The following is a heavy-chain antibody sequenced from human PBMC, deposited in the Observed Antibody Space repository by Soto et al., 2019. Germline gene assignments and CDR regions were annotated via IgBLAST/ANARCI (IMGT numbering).Heavy chain of an antibody. CDR3: VKNSGWFNT. Sequence: GGSLRLSCAASRFPVSSTDMSWVRQAPGKGLEWVSTILDTGTTVFYADSVKGRFTVSRDNSNNTLYVQMNNLRADDTAVYYCVKNSGWFNTWGQGALVTVSS. V-gene: IGHV3-23*01. CDR2: ILDTGTTV. J-gene: IGHJ5*02. CDR1: RFPVSSTD. D-gene: IGHD3-10*01.